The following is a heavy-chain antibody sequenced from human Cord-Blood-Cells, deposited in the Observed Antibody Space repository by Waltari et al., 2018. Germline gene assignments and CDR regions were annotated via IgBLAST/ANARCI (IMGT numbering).Heavy chain of an antibody. CDR2: INHSGST. D-gene: IGHD2-2*01. J-gene: IGHJ4*02. V-gene: IGHV4-34*01. CDR1: GGSFSGYY. Sequence: QVQLQQWGAGLLKPSETLSLTCAVYGGSFSGYYWSWIRQPPGKGLEWIGEINHSGSTNYNPALKSRVTISVDTSKNQFSLKLSSVTAADTAVYYCARDYSRKNPKNCSSTSCYRYFDYWGQGTLVTVSS. CDR3: ARDYSRKNPKNCSSTSCYRYFDY.